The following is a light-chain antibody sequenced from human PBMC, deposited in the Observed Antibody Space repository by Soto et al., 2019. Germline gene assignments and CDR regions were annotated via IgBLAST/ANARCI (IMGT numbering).Light chain of an antibody. J-gene: IGKJ1*01. V-gene: IGKV3-15*01. CDR3: QQCGSSPWT. CDR2: GAS. CDR1: QTVSRS. Sequence: EVVLTQSPATLSVSPGERATLSCRASQTVSRSLAWYQQKPGQAPRLLIYGASTRAAGVPGRFSGSGSGTDFTLTISSLQSEDFAVYYCQQCGSSPWTFGQGTKVEIK.